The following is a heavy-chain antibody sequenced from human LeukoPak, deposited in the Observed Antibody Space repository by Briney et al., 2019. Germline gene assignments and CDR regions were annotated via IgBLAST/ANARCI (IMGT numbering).Heavy chain of an antibody. J-gene: IGHJ4*02. Sequence: SETLSLTCAVYGGSFSGYYWSWIRQPPGKGLEWIEEINHSGSTNYNPSLKSRVTISVDTSKNQFSLKLSSVTAADTAVYYCARAGDGEIFDYWGQGTLVTVSS. CDR1: GGSFSGYY. V-gene: IGHV4-34*01. CDR3: ARAGDGEIFDY. CDR2: INHSGST. D-gene: IGHD4-17*01.